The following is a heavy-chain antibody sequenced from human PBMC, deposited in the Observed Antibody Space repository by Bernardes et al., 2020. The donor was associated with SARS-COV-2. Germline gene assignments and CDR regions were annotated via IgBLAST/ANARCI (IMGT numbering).Heavy chain of an antibody. D-gene: IGHD6-19*01. Sequence: ASVKVSCKASGYTFTGYYMHWVRQAPGQGLEWMGWINPNSGGTNYAQKFQGRVTMTRDTSISTAYMELSRLRSDDTAVYYCARAQTRYSSGQGHWGQGTLVTVSS. V-gene: IGHV1-2*02. J-gene: IGHJ4*02. CDR1: GYTFTGYY. CDR2: INPNSGGT. CDR3: ARAQTRYSSGQGH.